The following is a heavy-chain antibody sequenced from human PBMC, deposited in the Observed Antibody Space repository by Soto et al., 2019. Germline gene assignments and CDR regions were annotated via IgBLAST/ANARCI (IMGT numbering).Heavy chain of an antibody. CDR1: GYTFTSYG. CDR3: ARETYYDFWSGYSGPYYYYGMDV. V-gene: IGHV1-18*01. Sequence: QVQLVQSGAEVKKPGASVKVSCKASGYTFTSYGISWVRQATGQGLEWMGWISAYNGNTNYAQKLQGRVTMTTDTSTSTAYMELRSLRSDDTAVYYCARETYYDFWSGYSGPYYYYGMDVWGQGTTVTVSS. CDR2: ISAYNGNT. D-gene: IGHD3-3*01. J-gene: IGHJ6*02.